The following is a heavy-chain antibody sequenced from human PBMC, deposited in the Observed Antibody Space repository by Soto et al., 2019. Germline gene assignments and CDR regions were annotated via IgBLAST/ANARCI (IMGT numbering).Heavy chain of an antibody. CDR3: ARVRRGAFDI. D-gene: IGHD6-25*01. Sequence: SETLSLTCTVSGGSISSYYWSWIRQPPGKGLEWIGYIHYSGSTNYNPSLKSRVTISVDTSKNQFSLKLSSVTAADTAVYYCARVRRGAFDIWGTGTMVNLSS. CDR1: GGSISSYY. J-gene: IGHJ3*02. V-gene: IGHV4-59*01. CDR2: IHYSGST.